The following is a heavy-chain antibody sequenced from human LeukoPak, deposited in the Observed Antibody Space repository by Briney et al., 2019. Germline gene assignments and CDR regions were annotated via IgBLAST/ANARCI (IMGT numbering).Heavy chain of an antibody. CDR2: ISYDGSNK. CDR3: ARGRQWLVLGPLDYPDV. D-gene: IGHD6-19*01. J-gene: IGHJ6*04. V-gene: IGHV3-30-3*01. CDR1: GFTFSSYA. Sequence: GGSLRLSCAASGFTFSSYAMHWVRQAPGKGLERVAVISYDGSNKYYADSVKGRFTISRDNSKNTLYLQMNSLRAEDTAVYYCARGRQWLVLGPLDYPDVWGKGTTVTVSS.